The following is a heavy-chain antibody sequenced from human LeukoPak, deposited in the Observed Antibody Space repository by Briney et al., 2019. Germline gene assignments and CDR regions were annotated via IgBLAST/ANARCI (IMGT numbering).Heavy chain of an antibody. CDR3: TRAPGGSYYYY. J-gene: IGHJ4*02. D-gene: IGHD1-26*01. Sequence: GRSLRLSCAASGFTFDDYAMHWVRQAPGKGLEWVSGISWNSGSIGYADSVKGRFTISRDNAKNTLYLQMNSLRAEDTAVYYCTRAPGGSYYYYWGQGTLVTVSS. V-gene: IGHV3-9*01. CDR2: ISWNSGSI. CDR1: GFTFDDYA.